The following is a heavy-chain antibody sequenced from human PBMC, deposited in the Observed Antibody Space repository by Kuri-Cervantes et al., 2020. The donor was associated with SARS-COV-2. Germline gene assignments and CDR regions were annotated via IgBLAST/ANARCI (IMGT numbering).Heavy chain of an antibody. V-gene: IGHV3-7*01. CDR1: GFTFSSYW. CDR2: IKQDGSEK. J-gene: IGHJ4*02. CDR3: ARDRSTHYFDY. Sequence: GESLKISCAASGFTFSSYWMSWVRQAPGKGLEWVANIKQDGSEKYCVDSVKGRFTISRDNAKNSLYLQMNSLRAEDTAVYYCARDRSTHYFDYWGQGTLVTVSS.